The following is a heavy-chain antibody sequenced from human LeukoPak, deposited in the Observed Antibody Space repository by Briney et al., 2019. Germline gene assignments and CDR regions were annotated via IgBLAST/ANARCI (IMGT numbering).Heavy chain of an antibody. V-gene: IGHV1-24*01. CDR3: AKDRTVGASYWYFDL. CDR2: FDPEDGET. J-gene: IGHJ2*01. Sequence: ASVKVSCKVSGYTLTELSMHWVRQAPGKGLEWMGGFDPEDGETIYAQKFQGRVTMTRNTSISTAYMELSSLRAEDTAIYYCAKDRTVGASYWYFDLWGRGTLVTVSS. CDR1: GYTLTELS. D-gene: IGHD1-26*01.